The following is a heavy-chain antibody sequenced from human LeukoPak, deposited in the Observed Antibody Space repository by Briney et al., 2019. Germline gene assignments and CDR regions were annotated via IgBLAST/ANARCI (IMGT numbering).Heavy chain of an antibody. CDR3: ARVPLGYYFDY. Sequence: PGGSLRLSCAASGFTFSTYGMHWVRQAPGKGLEWVSSISSSSSYIYYADSVKGRFTISRDNAKNSLYLQMNSLRAEDTAVYYCARVPLGYYFDYWGQGTLVTVSS. J-gene: IGHJ4*02. D-gene: IGHD3-16*01. CDR2: ISSSSSYI. V-gene: IGHV3-21*01. CDR1: GFTFSTYG.